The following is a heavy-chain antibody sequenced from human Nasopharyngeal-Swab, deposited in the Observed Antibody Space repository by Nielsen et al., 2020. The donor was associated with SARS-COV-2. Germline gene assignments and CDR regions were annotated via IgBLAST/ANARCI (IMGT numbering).Heavy chain of an antibody. CDR1: GYTFTSYD. J-gene: IGHJ3*02. Sequence: ASVKVSCKASGYTFTSYDINWVRQAPGQGLEWMGWMNPNSGNTGYAQKFQGRVTMTRNTSISTAYMELSSLRSEDTAVYYCAREPDVGGADAFDIGGQGTMVTVSS. D-gene: IGHD3-10*01. CDR3: AREPDVGGADAFDI. CDR2: MNPNSGNT. V-gene: IGHV1-8*01.